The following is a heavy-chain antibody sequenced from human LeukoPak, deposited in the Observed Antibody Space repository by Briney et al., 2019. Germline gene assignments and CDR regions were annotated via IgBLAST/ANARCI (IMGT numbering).Heavy chain of an antibody. CDR1: GYIFTGYY. D-gene: IGHD4-17*01. CDR2: INPNSGGT. Sequence: GASVKVSCKASGYIFTGYYMHWVRQAPGQGLEWMGWINPNSGGTNYAQEFQGRVTMTRDTSISTAYVELSRLRSDDTAVYYCARDSPVLGKDYGDYYFDYWGQGTLVTVSS. J-gene: IGHJ4*02. CDR3: ARDSPVLGKDYGDYYFDY. V-gene: IGHV1-2*02.